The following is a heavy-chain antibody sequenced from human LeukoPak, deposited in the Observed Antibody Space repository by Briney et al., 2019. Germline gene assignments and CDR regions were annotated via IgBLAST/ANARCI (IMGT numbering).Heavy chain of an antibody. CDR2: INPNSGGT. V-gene: IGHV1-2*02. J-gene: IGHJ4*02. CDR3: ARDFPTDITIFGVVTYFDY. CDR1: GYTFTSYY. Sequence: ASVKVSCKASGYTFTSYYMHWVRQAPGQGLEWMGWINPNSGGTNYAQKFQGRVTMTRDTSISTAYMELSRLRSDDTAVYYCARDFPTDITIFGVVTYFDYWGQGTLVTVSS. D-gene: IGHD3-3*01.